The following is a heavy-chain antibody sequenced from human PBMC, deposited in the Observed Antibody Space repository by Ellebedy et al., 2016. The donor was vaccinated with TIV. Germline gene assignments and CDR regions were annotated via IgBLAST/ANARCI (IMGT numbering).Heavy chain of an antibody. V-gene: IGHV1-18*01. D-gene: IGHD6-19*01. J-gene: IGHJ4*02. Sequence: ASVKVSCKTFHYTFSNYGVSWVRQAPGQGLEWMGWISAHNRNTTCAQKFLGRVTLARDTSASTAYMELSSLRSEDTAVYYCARREWLGYYDYWGQGTLVTVSS. CDR3: ARREWLGYYDY. CDR2: ISAHNRNT. CDR1: HYTFSNYG.